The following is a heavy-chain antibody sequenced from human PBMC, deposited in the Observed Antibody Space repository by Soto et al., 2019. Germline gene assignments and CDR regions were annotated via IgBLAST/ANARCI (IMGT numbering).Heavy chain of an antibody. CDR2: IYSGGST. Sequence: GGSLRLSCAASGFTVSSNYMSWVRQAPGKGLEWVSVIYSGGSTYYADSVKGRFTISRHNSKNTLYLQMNSLRAEDTAVYYCAREPYCSGGSCYPYGSPDYWGQGTLVTVSS. D-gene: IGHD2-15*01. CDR3: AREPYCSGGSCYPYGSPDY. V-gene: IGHV3-53*04. J-gene: IGHJ4*02. CDR1: GFTVSSNY.